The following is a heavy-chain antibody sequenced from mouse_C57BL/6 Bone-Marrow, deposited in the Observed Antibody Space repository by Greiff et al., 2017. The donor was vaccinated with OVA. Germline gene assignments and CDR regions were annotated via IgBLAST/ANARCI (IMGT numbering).Heavy chain of an antibody. CDR3: ERGGDYDYFDY. D-gene: IGHD2-4*01. J-gene: IGHJ2*01. CDR1: GYTFTSYW. Sequence: QVQLQQPGAELVMPGASVKLSCKASGYTFTSYWMHWVKQRPGQGLEWIGEIDPSDSYTNYNQKFKGKSTLTVDKSSSTAYMQLSSLTSEDSAVYYCERGGDYDYFDYWGQGTTLTVSS. CDR2: IDPSDSYT. V-gene: IGHV1-69*01.